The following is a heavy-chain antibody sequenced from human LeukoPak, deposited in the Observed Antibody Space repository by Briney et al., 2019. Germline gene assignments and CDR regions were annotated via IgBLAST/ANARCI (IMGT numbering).Heavy chain of an antibody. D-gene: IGHD6-13*01. CDR3: ARGRQGGSNFDY. CDR2: IYYSGST. J-gene: IGHJ4*02. V-gene: IGHV4-39*07. CDR1: GGSISSSSYY. Sequence: SETLSLTCTVSGGSISSSSYYWGWIRQPPGKGLEWIGSIYYSGSTYYNPSLKSRVTISVDTSKNQFSLKLSSVTAADTAVYYCARGRQGGSNFDYWGQGTLVTVSS.